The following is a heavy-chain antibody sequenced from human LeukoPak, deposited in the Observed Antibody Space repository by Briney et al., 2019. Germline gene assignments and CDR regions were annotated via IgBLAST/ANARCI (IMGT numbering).Heavy chain of an antibody. D-gene: IGHD6-19*01. CDR2: ISAYNGNT. Sequence: ASVKVSCKASGYTFTSYGVSWVRQAPGQGVEWRGWISAYNGNTNYAQKLQGRVTMTTETSTSTAYMELRSLRSDDTAVYYCARDYIAVAGRALGYWGQGTLVTVSS. J-gene: IGHJ4*02. V-gene: IGHV1-18*01. CDR3: ARDYIAVAGRALGY. CDR1: GYTFTSYG.